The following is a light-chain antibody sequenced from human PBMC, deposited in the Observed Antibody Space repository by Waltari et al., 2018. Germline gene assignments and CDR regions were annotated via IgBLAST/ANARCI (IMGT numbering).Light chain of an antibody. CDR2: VNSDGSH. CDR1: SGYSSNV. CDR3: QTGGHGTWV. V-gene: IGLV4-69*01. J-gene: IGLJ3*02. Sequence: LVLTQSPSASASLGASVKLTCTLSSGYSSNVIAWLQQQPGKGPRYLMKVNSDGSHRKGDDIPDRFSASNSGTECYLTISTLQSEDEAYYYGQTGGHGTWVFGGGTRLTVL.